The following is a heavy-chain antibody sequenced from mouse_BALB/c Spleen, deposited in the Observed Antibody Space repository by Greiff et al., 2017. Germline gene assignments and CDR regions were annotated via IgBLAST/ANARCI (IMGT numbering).Heavy chain of an antibody. CDR1: GYTFTSYY. J-gene: IGHJ2*01. V-gene: IGHV1S81*02. CDR3: TRFTGEDYFDY. Sequence: QVQLQQSGAELVKPGASVKLSCKASGYTFTSYYMYWVKQRPGQGLEWIGEINPSNGGTNFNEKFKSKATLTVDKSSSTAYMQLSSLTSEDSAVFYCTRFTGEDYFDYWGQGTTLTVTA. D-gene: IGHD4-1*01. CDR2: INPSNGGT.